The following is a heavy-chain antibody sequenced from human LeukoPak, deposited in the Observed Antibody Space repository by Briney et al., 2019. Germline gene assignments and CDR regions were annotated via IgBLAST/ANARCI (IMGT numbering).Heavy chain of an antibody. D-gene: IGHD3-22*01. CDR3: ARNYDRMDY. J-gene: IGHJ4*02. V-gene: IGHV4-59*01. CDR1: GGSISDYY. CDR2: IYYSGST. Sequence: SETLSLTCTVSGGSISDYYWSWIRQPAGRGLEWLGYIYYSGSTHYNPSLKSRVTMSVDTSKNQFSLKVGSVTAVDTAVYFCARNYDRMDYWGQGTLVTVSS.